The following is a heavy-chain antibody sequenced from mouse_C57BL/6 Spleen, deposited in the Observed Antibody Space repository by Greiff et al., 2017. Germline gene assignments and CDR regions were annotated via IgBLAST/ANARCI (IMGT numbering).Heavy chain of an antibody. CDR2: IDPETGGT. V-gene: IGHV1-15*01. D-gene: IGHD1-1*01. CDR3: SYYYGSSCYWYCDV. J-gene: IGHJ1*03. CDR1: GYTFTDYE. Sequence: VQLQQSGAELVRPGASVTLSCKASGYTFTDYEMHWVKQTPVHGLEWIGAIDPETGGTAYNQKFKGKAILTADKSSSTAYMELRSLTSEDSAVYYCSYYYGSSCYWYCDVWGTGTTVTVSS.